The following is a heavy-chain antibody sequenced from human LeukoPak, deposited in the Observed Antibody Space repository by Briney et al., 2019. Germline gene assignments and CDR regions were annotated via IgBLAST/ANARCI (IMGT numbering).Heavy chain of an antibody. V-gene: IGHV4-59*11. D-gene: IGHD3-10*01. CDR1: GFTFSYH. J-gene: IGHJ4*02. Sequence: GSLRLSCAASGFTFSYHWMAWVRQAPGKGLEWIGYIYYSGRPNYNPSLESRVTISVDTSKNQHSLKLSSVTAADTAVYYCARGGGMVRGAADYWGQGTLVTVSS. CDR2: IYYSGRP. CDR3: ARGGGMVRGAADY.